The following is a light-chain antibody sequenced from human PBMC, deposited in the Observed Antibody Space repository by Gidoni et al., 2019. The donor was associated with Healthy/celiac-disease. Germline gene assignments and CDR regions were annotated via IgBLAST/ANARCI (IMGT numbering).Light chain of an antibody. CDR1: QSVSSSY. CDR3: QQYGSSPLT. V-gene: IGKV3-20*01. J-gene: IGKJ4*01. CDR2: GAS. Sequence: EIVLTQSPGTLSLSPGERATLSCRASQSVSSSYLASYQQKPGQPPRLLIYGASSRATGIPNRFSGSGSGTDFTITISRLEPEDVAVYYCQQYGSSPLTFGGGTKVEIK.